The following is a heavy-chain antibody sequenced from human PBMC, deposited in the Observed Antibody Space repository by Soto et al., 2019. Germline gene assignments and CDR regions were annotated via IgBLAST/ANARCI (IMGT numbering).Heavy chain of an antibody. V-gene: IGHV3-33*01. J-gene: IGHJ5*02. CDR3: ARGGSSSWYLRWFDP. CDR2: IWYDGSNK. Sequence: GGSLRLSCAASGFTFSHYGMHWVRQAPGKGLEWVAVIWYDGSNKYYADSVKGRFTISRDNSKNTLYLQMNSVRAEDTAVYYCARGGSSSWYLRWFDPWGQGTLVTVSS. D-gene: IGHD6-13*01. CDR1: GFTFSHYG.